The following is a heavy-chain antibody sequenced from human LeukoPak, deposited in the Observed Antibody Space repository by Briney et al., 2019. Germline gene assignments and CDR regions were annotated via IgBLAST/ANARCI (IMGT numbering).Heavy chain of an antibody. CDR2: ISAYNGNT. Sequence: ASVKVSCKASGYTFTNYGISWVRQAPGQGLECMGWISAYNGNTKYVQKFQGGVTMTTDTSTSTAYMELRSLRSDDTAVYYCARARILRYFDWPPPSGQYYYYYYYMDVWGKGTTVTISS. CDR3: ARARILRYFDWPPPSGQYYYYYYYMDV. D-gene: IGHD3-9*01. J-gene: IGHJ6*03. V-gene: IGHV1-18*01. CDR1: GYTFTNYG.